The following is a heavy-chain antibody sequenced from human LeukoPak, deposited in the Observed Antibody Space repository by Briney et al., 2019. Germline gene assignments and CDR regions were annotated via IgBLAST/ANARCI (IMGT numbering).Heavy chain of an antibody. V-gene: IGHV3-48*01. J-gene: IGHJ4*02. Sequence: PGGSLRLSCAAAGLTFSTNSMNWVRQAPGKGLEWVSYISFSSSTIYYADSVKGRFTISRDDAKNLLYLQMNSLKADDTAVYYCAREAPRGTSSNPYYFDSWGQGTLVTVSS. CDR1: GLTFSTNS. CDR3: AREAPRGTSSNPYYFDS. CDR2: ISFSSSTI. D-gene: IGHD6-6*01.